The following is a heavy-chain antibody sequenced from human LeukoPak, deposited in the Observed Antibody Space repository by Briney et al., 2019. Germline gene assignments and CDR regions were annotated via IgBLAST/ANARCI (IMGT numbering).Heavy chain of an antibody. V-gene: IGHV1-69*13. CDR1: GGTFSGYA. CDR2: IIPIFGTA. Sequence: SVKVSCKASGGTFSGYAISWVRQAPGQGLEWMGGIIPIFGTANYAQKFQGRVTITADESTSTAYMELNSLRSEDTAVYYCARERLGRSGSFMDVWGKGTTVTVSS. J-gene: IGHJ6*03. D-gene: IGHD1-26*01. CDR3: ARERLGRSGSFMDV.